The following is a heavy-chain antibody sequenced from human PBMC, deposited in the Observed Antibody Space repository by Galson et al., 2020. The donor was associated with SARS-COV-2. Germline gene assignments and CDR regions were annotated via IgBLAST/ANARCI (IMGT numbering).Heavy chain of an antibody. CDR3: ARDIVERLWFGELYYFDY. V-gene: IGHV3-21*01. CDR1: GFTFSSYS. CDR2: ISSSSSYI. J-gene: IGHJ4*02. Sequence: GGSLRLSCAASGFTFSSYSMNWVRQAPGKGLEWVSSISSSSSYIYYADSVKGRFTISRDNAKNALYLQMNSLRAEDTAVYYCARDIVERLWFGELYYFDYWGQGTLVTVSS. D-gene: IGHD3-10*01.